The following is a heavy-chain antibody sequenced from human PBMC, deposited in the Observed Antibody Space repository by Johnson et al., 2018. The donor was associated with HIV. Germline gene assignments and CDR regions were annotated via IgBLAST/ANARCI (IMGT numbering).Heavy chain of an antibody. CDR1: GFTFSNYP. J-gene: IGHJ3*02. D-gene: IGHD3-22*01. CDR2: ISFDGSNK. V-gene: IGHV3-30-3*01. Sequence: QVQLVESGGGVVRPGRSLRLSCAASGFTFSNYPMHWVRQAPGKGLEWVAVISFDGSNKYYADSVKGRFTISRDNAKNTLYLQMNSLRAEDTAVYYCARSQTMIVDGADAFDIWGQGTMVTVSS. CDR3: ARSQTMIVDGADAFDI.